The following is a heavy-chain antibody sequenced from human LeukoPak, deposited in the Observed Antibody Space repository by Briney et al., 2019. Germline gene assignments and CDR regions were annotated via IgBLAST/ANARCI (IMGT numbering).Heavy chain of an antibody. CDR1: GFTLSNYW. CDR3: ARDYGRSRDYGMDV. D-gene: IGHD3-10*01. V-gene: IGHV3-74*01. CDR2: INADGSSA. Sequence: GGSLRLSCAASGFTLSNYWMHWGRQAPGKGLVWISRINADGSSASYADSVKGRFTISRHNAKNTLYLQMNSLRAEDTAMYYCARDYGRSRDYGMDVWGQGTTVTVSS. J-gene: IGHJ6*02.